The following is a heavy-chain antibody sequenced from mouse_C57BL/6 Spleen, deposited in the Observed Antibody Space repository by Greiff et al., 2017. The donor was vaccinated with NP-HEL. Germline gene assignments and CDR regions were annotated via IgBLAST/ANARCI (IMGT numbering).Heavy chain of an antibody. CDR1: GFSLTSYG. J-gene: IGHJ2*01. CDR3: ASLTGTVGY. D-gene: IGHD4-1*01. Sequence: QVQLQQSGPGLVQPSQSLSITCTVSGFSLTSYGVHWVRQSPGKGLEWLGVIWSGGSTDYNAAFISRLSISKDNSKSQVFFKMNSLQADDTAIYYCASLTGTVGYWGQGTTLTVSS. CDR2: IWSGGST. V-gene: IGHV2-2*01.